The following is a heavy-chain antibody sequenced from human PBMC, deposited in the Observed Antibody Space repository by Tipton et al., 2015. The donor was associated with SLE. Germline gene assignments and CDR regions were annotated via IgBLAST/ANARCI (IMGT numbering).Heavy chain of an antibody. J-gene: IGHJ4*02. CDR3: VKDMDYFGSGSAFEY. Sequence: SLRLSCAASGFAFSSYAMHWVRQAPGKGLEWVSGISWDSDSIGYADSVKGRFTISRDNAKNSLYLQMDSLRPEDTALYFCVKDMDYFGSGSAFEYWGQGTPVTVSS. V-gene: IGHV3-9*01. D-gene: IGHD3-10*01. CDR1: GFAFSSYA. CDR2: ISWDSDSI.